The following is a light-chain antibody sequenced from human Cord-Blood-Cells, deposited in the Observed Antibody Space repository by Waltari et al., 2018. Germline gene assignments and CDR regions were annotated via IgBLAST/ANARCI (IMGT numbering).Light chain of an antibody. J-gene: IGKJ5*01. CDR1: QSISSY. Sequence: DIQMTTSPSSLSASVVDRVTITCRASQSISSYLNWYQQKPGKAPKLLIYAASSLQSGVPSRFSGSGSGTDFTLTISSLQPEDFATYYCQQSYSTPFTFGQGTRLEIK. V-gene: IGKV1-39*01. CDR2: AAS. CDR3: QQSYSTPFT.